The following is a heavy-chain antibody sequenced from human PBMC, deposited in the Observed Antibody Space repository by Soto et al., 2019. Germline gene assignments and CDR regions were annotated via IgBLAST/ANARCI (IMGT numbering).Heavy chain of an antibody. CDR2: ISAHNGNT. Sequence: QVHLVQSGAEVKKPGASVKVSCKGSGYGFTTYGIPWVRQAPGQGLEWMAWISAHNGNTDYAQNLQGRVTVTRDTSTSTAYMELRSLRSDDTAVYYCARGRYGDYWGQGALVTVSS. V-gene: IGHV1-18*01. CDR1: GYGFTTYG. J-gene: IGHJ4*02. D-gene: IGHD1-1*01. CDR3: ARGRYGDY.